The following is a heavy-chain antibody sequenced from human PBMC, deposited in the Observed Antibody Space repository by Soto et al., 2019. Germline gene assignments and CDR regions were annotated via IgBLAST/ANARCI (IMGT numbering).Heavy chain of an antibody. D-gene: IGHD3-22*01. Sequence: QEQLVESGGGVVQPGRSLRLSCRVSGFTFINYAMHWVRQAPGKGLEWVAVIWYDGSNKYYADSVKGRFTISRDNSKNTLYLQMNSLRAEDTAVYYCARGEDYYDSSGYYWDAFDIWGQGTMVTVSS. CDR1: GFTFINYA. CDR3: ARGEDYYDSSGYYWDAFDI. J-gene: IGHJ3*02. V-gene: IGHV3-33*08. CDR2: IWYDGSNK.